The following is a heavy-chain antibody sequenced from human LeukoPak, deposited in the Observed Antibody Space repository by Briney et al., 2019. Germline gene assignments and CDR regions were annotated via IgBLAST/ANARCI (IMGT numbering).Heavy chain of an antibody. V-gene: IGHV4-61*08. D-gene: IGHD4-23*01. Sequence: SQTLSLTCTVSGGSISSGDYYWSWIRQPPGKGLEWIGYIYYSGSTNYNPSLKSRVTISVDTSKNQFSLKLSSVTAADTAVYYCATTTVVTPLWYFDLWGRGTLVTVSS. CDR3: ATTTVVTPLWYFDL. CDR1: GGSISSGDYY. J-gene: IGHJ2*01. CDR2: IYYSGST.